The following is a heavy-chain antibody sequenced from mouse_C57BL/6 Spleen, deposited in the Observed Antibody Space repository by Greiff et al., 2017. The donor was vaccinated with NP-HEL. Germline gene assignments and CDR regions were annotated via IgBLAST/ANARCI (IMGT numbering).Heavy chain of an antibody. CDR3: ARNIYLYAMDY. V-gene: IGHV2-2*01. J-gene: IGHJ4*01. CDR2: IWSGGST. D-gene: IGHD1-1*01. Sequence: VQLQQSGPGLVQPSQSLSITCTVSGFSLTSYGVHWVRQSPGKGLEWLGVIWSGGSTDYNAAFISRLNISKVNSKSQVFFKMNSLQADDTAIYYCARNIYLYAMDYWGQGTSVTVSS. CDR1: GFSLTSYG.